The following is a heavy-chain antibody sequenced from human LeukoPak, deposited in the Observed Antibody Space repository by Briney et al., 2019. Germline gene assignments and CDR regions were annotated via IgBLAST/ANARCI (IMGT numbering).Heavy chain of an antibody. D-gene: IGHD3-22*01. CDR1: GFSFDDYA. Sequence: GGSLRLSCAASGFSFDDYAMHWVRQVPGKGLEWVSGISWNSVSIGYADSVKGRFTISRDNAKNSLYLQMHSLRVEDTALYYCATPQRRHSRNWVDYWGQGTQVTVSS. CDR2: ISWNSVSI. J-gene: IGHJ4*02. V-gene: IGHV3-9*01. CDR3: ATPQRRHSRNWVDY.